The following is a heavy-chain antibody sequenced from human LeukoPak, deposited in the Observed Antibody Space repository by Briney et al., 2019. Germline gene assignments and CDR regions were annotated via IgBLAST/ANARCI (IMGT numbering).Heavy chain of an antibody. J-gene: IGHJ4*02. D-gene: IGHD6-19*01. CDR3: ARTTIEVAGLTFDY. V-gene: IGHV1-2*02. Sequence: ASVKVSCKASGYSFTDNYLHWVRRAPGQGLEWMGWLNPNSGATWYGQKFQGRVTMTRDTSISTAYMELSRLRSDDTAVYYCARTTIEVAGLTFDYWGQGTLVTVSS. CDR1: GYSFTDNY. CDR2: LNPNSGAT.